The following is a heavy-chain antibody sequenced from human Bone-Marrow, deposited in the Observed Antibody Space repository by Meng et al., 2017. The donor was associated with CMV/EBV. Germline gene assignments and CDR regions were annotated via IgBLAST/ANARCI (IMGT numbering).Heavy chain of an antibody. CDR3: ARKIEMATISGYFDY. J-gene: IGHJ4*02. D-gene: IGHD5-24*01. CDR2: IYYSGST. CDR1: GGSISSSSYY. Sequence: SETLSLTCTVSGGSISSSSYYWGWIRQPPGKGLEWIGSIYYSGSTYYNPSLKSRVTISVDTSKNQFSLKLSSVTAADTAVYYCARKIEMATISGYFDYWGQGPLVTVYS. V-gene: IGHV4-39*07.